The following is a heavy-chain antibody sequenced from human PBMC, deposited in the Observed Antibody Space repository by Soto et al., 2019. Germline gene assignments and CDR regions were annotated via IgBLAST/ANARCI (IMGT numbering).Heavy chain of an antibody. CDR1: GGTFSSYT. D-gene: IGHD2-21*02. Sequence: QVQLVQSGAEVKKPGSSVKVSCKASGGTFSSYTISWVRQAPGQGLEWMGRIIPILGIANYAQKFQGRVTITADKSTSTAYMELSSLRSEDTAVYNCARDDGLAYCGGDCYSWGQGTLVTVSS. V-gene: IGHV1-69*02. J-gene: IGHJ4*02. CDR2: IIPILGIA. CDR3: ARDDGLAYCGGDCYS.